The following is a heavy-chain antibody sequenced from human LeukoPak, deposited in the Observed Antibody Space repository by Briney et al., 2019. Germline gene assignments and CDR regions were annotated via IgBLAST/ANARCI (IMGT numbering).Heavy chain of an antibody. CDR2: ISAYNGNT. J-gene: IGHJ4*02. V-gene: IGHV1-18*01. CDR1: GYTFTSYG. D-gene: IGHD3-10*01. CDR3: ARSRGSGSYYTPAYYFDY. Sequence: ASVKVSCKASGYTFTSYGISWVRQAPGQGLEWMGWISAYNGNTNYAQKLQGRVTMTTGTSTSTAYMELRSLRSDDTAVYYCARSRGSGSYYTPAYYFDYWGQGTLVTVSS.